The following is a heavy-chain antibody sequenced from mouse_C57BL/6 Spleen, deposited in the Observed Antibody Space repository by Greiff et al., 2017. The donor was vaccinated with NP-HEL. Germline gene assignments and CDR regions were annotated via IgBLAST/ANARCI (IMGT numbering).Heavy chain of an antibody. CDR3: ARKGVYYDGSSYGWYFDV. CDR2: ILPGSGST. CDR1: GYTFTGYW. J-gene: IGHJ1*03. D-gene: IGHD1-1*01. V-gene: IGHV1-9*01. Sequence: QVQLQQSGAELMKPGASVKLSCKATGYTFTGYWIEWVKQRPGHGLEWIGEILPGSGSTNYNEKFKGKATFTADTSSNTAYMQLSSLTTEDSAIYYCARKGVYYDGSSYGWYFDVWGKGTTVTVSS.